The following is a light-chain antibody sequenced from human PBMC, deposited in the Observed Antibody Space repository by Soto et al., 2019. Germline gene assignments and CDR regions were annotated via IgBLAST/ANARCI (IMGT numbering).Light chain of an antibody. CDR2: AAS. J-gene: IGKJ2*01. Sequence: DIQMTQSPSSLSASVGDRVTITCRASQSISSYLNWYQQKPGKAPKLLIYAASSLQSGVPSRFSGSASGTDFTLTISSLQPEDFATYYCQQSYSTPTFGQGTKLDIK. V-gene: IGKV1-39*01. CDR1: QSISSY. CDR3: QQSYSTPT.